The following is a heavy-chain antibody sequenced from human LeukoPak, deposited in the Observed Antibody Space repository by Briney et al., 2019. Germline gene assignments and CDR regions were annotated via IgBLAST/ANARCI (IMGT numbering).Heavy chain of an antibody. D-gene: IGHD1-26*01. CDR3: AALWGWELPLDFDY. CDR2: ISSSSSYI. Sequence: PGGSLRLSCAASGFTFSSYSMNWVRQAPGKGLEWVSSISSSSSYIYYADSVKGRFTISRDNAKNSLYLQMNSLRAEDTAVYYCAALWGWELPLDFDYWGQGTLVTVSS. CDR1: GFTFSSYS. V-gene: IGHV3-21*01. J-gene: IGHJ4*02.